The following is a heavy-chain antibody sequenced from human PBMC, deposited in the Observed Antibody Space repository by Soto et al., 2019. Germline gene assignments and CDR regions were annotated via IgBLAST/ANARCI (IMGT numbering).Heavy chain of an antibody. J-gene: IGHJ4*02. V-gene: IGHV4-30-2*06. D-gene: IGHD5-12*01. CDR3: VRGGGNDPFEY. Sequence: QLRLQESGSGVVKTSESLSLTCTVFGASISYGGYSWSWIRQSPGRGLEGIGHITHLENTYFNPSFKSRVSMSIDRTKNHCSLKVTSMTAADKGRYFCVRGGGNDPFEYWGQGILVTVSS. CDR1: GASISYGGYS. CDR2: ITHLENT.